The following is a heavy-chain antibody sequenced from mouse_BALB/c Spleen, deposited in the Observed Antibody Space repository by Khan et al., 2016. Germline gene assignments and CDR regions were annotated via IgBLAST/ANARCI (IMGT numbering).Heavy chain of an antibody. D-gene: IGHD2-1*01. CDR3: SRGGNYRGSAMDY. Sequence: QVQLQQPEAELARPGASVKMSCKASGYTFISYTIHWVKQRPGQGLDWIGYINPSGEHTVYSENFQDKTTLTVDKASSTAYMQVNSLTSEDAAVLYCSRGGNYRGSAMDYWGQGTAVTGSS. V-gene: IGHV1-4*02. J-gene: IGHJ4*01. CDR2: INPSGEHT. CDR1: GYTFISYT.